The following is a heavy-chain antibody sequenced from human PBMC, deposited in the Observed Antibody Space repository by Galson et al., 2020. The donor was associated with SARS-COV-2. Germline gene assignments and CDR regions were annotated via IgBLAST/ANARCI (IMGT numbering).Heavy chain of an antibody. CDR2: ISGRGGST. CDR1: GFTFTNSA. J-gene: IGHJ4*02. V-gene: IGHV3-23*01. CDR3: AKSNHYDTSARTGCVDH. Sequence: GGPLRLSCAASGFTFTNSAMNWVRQAPGKGLEWVSAISGRGGSTFYAGSVKGRVSISRDNSKNTLYLQMNSLRAEDTAVYYCAKSNHYDTSARTGCVDHWGQGSLVTVSS. D-gene: IGHD3-22*01.